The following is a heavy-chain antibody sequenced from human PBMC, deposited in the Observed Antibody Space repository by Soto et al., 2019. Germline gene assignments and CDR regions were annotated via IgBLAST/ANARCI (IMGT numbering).Heavy chain of an antibody. J-gene: IGHJ5*02. V-gene: IGHV3-15*07. CDR3: TTDRGGYYDSSGYYL. CDR2: IKSKTDGGTT. Sequence: GGSLRLSCAASGFTFSNAWMNWVRQAPGKGLEWVGRIKSKTDGGTTDYAAPVKGRFTISSDDSKNTLYLQMNSLKTEDTAVYYCTTDRGGYYDSSGYYLWGQGTLVTVSS. D-gene: IGHD3-22*01. CDR1: GFTFSNAW.